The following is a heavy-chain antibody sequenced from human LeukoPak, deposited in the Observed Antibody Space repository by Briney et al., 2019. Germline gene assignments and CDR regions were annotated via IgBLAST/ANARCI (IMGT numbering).Heavy chain of an antibody. CDR3: AKDHYYYYYMDV. V-gene: IGHV3-11*01. CDR2: MSSSTRTI. CDR1: GFTFSDYY. Sequence: PGGSLRLSCAASGFTFSDYYMSWIRQAPGKGLEWVSYMSSSTRTIYYADSVKGRFTISRDNAKNSLYLQMNSLRAEDTAVYYCAKDHYYYYYMDVWGKGTTVTVSS. J-gene: IGHJ6*03.